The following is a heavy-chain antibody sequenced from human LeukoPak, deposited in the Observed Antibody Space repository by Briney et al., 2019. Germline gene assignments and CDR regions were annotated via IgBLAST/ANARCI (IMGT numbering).Heavy chain of an antibody. CDR3: ARGKWELLSHYWCFDL. CDR2: TYYRSKWYN. V-gene: IGHV6-1*01. CDR1: GDSVSSNSAA. J-gene: IGHJ2*01. D-gene: IGHD1-26*01. Sequence: SQTLSLTCAISGDSVSSNSAAWNWIRQSPSRGLEWLGRTYYRSKWYNDYAVSVKSRITINPDTSKDQFSLQLNSVTPEDTAVYYCARGKWELLSHYWCFDLWGRGTLVTVSS.